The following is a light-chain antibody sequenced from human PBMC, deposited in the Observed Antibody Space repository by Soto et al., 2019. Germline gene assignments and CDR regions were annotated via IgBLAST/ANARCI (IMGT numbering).Light chain of an antibody. CDR1: SSNIGAPYG. Sequence: QSVLTQPPSVSGAPGRRVTISCTGSSSNIGAPYGVHWYQQLPGTAPKLLIYGNNHRPSGVPDRFSGSQSGTSASLAITGLQAEDEADYYCQAYDSSLTAWVFGGGTKLTVL. CDR2: GNN. V-gene: IGLV1-40*01. CDR3: QAYDSSLTAWV. J-gene: IGLJ2*01.